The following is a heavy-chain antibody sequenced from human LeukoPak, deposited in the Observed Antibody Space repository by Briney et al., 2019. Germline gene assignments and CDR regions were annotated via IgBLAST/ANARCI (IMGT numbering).Heavy chain of an antibody. Sequence: SGWSLRLSCAASGFTFSSYSMNWVRQAPGKGQEWVSYISSSSSTKYYADSVKGRFTISRDNAKNSLYLQMNSLRAEDTAVYYCARSRYCSSTSCRTRYYYYIDVGGKETRVTVS. CDR3: ARSRYCSSTSCRTRYYYYIDV. V-gene: IGHV3-48*04. D-gene: IGHD2-2*01. J-gene: IGHJ6*03. CDR2: ISSSSSTK. CDR1: GFTFSSYS.